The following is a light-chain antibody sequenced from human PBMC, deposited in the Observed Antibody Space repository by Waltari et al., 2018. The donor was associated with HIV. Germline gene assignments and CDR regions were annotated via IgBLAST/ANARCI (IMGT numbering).Light chain of an antibody. Sequence: EVEKTQSLAPVSLSPQESTPLSCRANQSVSSNLASYQPKPGQAPRLLIYGASTRATGIPARFSGSGSGTEFTLTISSLQSEDFAVYYCQQYNNWITFGQGTRLEIK. J-gene: IGKJ5*01. CDR3: QQYNNWIT. V-gene: IGKV3-15*01. CDR1: QSVSSN. CDR2: GAS.